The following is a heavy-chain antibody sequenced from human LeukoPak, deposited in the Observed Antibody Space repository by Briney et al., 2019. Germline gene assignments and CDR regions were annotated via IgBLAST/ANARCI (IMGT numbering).Heavy chain of an antibody. CDR3: ARGRRFRGAAAGTNWFDP. J-gene: IGHJ5*02. CDR1: GGSFSGYY. D-gene: IGHD6-13*01. V-gene: IGHV4-34*01. CDR2: INHSGST. Sequence: SETLSLTCAVYGGSFSGYYWSWIRQPPGKGLEWIGEINHSGSTNYNPSLKSRVTISVDTSKNQFSLKLSSVTAADTAVYYCARGRRFRGAAAGTNWFDPWGQGTLVTVSS.